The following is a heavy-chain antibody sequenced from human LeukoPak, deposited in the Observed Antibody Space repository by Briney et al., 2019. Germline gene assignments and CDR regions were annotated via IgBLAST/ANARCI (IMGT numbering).Heavy chain of an antibody. CDR3: ARDQGRYFDWLDY. CDR2: IKQDGSEK. CDR1: GFTFSSYS. J-gene: IGHJ4*02. Sequence: PGGSLRLSCAASGFTFSSYSMNWVRQAPGKGLEWVANIKQDGSEKYYVDSVKGRFTISRDNAKNSLYLQMNSLRAEDTAVYYCARDQGRYFDWLDYWGQGTLVTVSS. V-gene: IGHV3-7*01. D-gene: IGHD3-9*01.